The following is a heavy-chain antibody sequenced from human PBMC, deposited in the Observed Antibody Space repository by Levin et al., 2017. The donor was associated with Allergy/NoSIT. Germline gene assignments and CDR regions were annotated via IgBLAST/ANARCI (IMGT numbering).Heavy chain of an antibody. CDR3: ARPGGSSSWYNPFDS. Sequence: GESLKISCKGSGYSFTSYWIGWVRQMPGKGLQWMAIINPDDSDTRYSPSFQGQVTISADKSISTAYLQWSSLKASDTAMYYCARPGGSSSWYNPFDSWGQGTLVTVSS. D-gene: IGHD6-13*01. J-gene: IGHJ4*02. CDR2: INPDDSDT. CDR1: GYSFTSYW. V-gene: IGHV5-51*01.